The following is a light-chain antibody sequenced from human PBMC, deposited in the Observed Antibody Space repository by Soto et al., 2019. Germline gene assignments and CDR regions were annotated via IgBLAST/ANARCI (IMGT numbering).Light chain of an antibody. J-gene: IGLJ1*01. CDR1: SSDVGGYNY. CDR3: SSYTSSTSFY. CDR2: DVT. Sequence: QSVLTQPASVSGSPGQSITISCTGTSSDVGGYNYVSWYQQHPGKAPKLMIYDVTNRPSGVSNRFSGSKSGNTASLTISGLLAEDEADYYCSSYTSSTSFYFGTGTKVTVL. V-gene: IGLV2-14*01.